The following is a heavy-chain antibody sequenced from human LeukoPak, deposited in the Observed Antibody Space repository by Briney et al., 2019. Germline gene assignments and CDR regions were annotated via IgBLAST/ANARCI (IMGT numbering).Heavy chain of an antibody. D-gene: IGHD6-13*01. CDR2: INPNSGGT. CDR3: ARGEYSSSWDHYYFDN. CDR1: GYTFTGYY. V-gene: IGHV1-2*06. J-gene: IGHJ4*02. Sequence: GASVKVSCKASGYTFTGYYMHWVRQAPGQGLEWMGRINPNSGGTDYAQTFQGRVTMTRDTSITTAYLEVSSLRSDDTAVYYCARGEYSSSWDHYYFDNWGQGTLVTVSS.